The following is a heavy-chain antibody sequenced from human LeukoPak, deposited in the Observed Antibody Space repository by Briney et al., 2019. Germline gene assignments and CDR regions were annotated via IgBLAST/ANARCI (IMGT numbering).Heavy chain of an antibody. CDR2: IYYSGST. V-gene: IGHV4-30-4*01. Sequence: SQTLSLTCTVSGGSITSGDYYWSWIRQPPRKCLEWIGYIYYSGSTYYNPSLKSRVTISVDTSKNQFSLKLSSVTAADTAVYYCARGVIAAADYWGQGTLVTVSS. CDR1: GGSITSGDYY. J-gene: IGHJ4*02. D-gene: IGHD6-13*01. CDR3: ARGVIAAADY.